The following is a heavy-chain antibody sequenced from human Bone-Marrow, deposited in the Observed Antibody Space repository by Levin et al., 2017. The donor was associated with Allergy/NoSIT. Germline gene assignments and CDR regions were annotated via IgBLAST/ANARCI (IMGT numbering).Heavy chain of an antibody. V-gene: IGHV1-2*02. CDR1: GYTFTVYF. CDR3: ARMRGAMGGSGNSYSYFMDV. D-gene: IGHD3-10*01. Sequence: GESLKISCKTSGYTFTVYFIHWVRQAPGQGLEWMGWIHPNNGDTKSAQTFQGRVTMTTDTSISTAYLELSSLRCNDTAVYYCARMRGAMGGSGNSYSYFMDVWGEGTTVTVS. J-gene: IGHJ6*03. CDR2: IHPNNGDT.